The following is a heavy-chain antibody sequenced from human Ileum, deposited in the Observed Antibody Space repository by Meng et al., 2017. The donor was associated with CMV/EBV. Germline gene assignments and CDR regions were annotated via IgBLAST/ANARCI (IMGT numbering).Heavy chain of an antibody. J-gene: IGHJ4*02. CDR2: ISYDGSNK. Sequence: GESLKISCAASGFTFSSYAMHWVRQAPGKGLEWVAVISYDGSNKYYADSVKGRFTISRDNSKNTLYLQMNSLRAEDTAVYYCAKDPTGLVFHSWGQGTPVTVSS. D-gene: IGHD2-8*02. CDR3: AKDPTGLVFHS. CDR1: GFTFSSYA. V-gene: IGHV3-30*04.